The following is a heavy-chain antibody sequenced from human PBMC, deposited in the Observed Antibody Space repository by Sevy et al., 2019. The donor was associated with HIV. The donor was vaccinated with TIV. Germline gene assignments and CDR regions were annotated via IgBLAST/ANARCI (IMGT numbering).Heavy chain of an antibody. Sequence: GGSLRLSCAASGFTFTTYWMIWIRQAPGKGLEWVANINRDGTQKYYADSLKDRFTISRDNAENSLYLQMDSLRAEDTAVYYCARESIAVAGIGYYFDYWGQGTLVTVSS. V-gene: IGHV3-7*01. J-gene: IGHJ4*02. CDR3: ARESIAVAGIGYYFDY. CDR2: INRDGTQK. CDR1: GFTFTTYW. D-gene: IGHD6-19*01.